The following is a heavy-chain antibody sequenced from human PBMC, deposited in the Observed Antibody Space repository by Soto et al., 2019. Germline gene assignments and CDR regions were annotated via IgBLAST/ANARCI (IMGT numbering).Heavy chain of an antibody. CDR1: GGTFSSYA. D-gene: IGHD1-26*01. CDR3: ARGVGGMIWGAFDI. V-gene: IGHV1-69*13. J-gene: IGHJ3*02. CDR2: IIPIFGTA. Sequence: VASVKVCCKASGGTFSSYAISWVRQAPGQGLEWMGGIIPIFGTANYAQKFQGRVTITADESTSTAYMELSSLRSEDTAVYYCARGVGGMIWGAFDIWGHGTMVTVSS.